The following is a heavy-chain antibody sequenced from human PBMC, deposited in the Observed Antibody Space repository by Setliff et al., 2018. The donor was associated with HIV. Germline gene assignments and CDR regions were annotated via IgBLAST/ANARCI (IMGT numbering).Heavy chain of an antibody. J-gene: IGHJ4*02. CDR2: INPNSGGT. V-gene: IGHV1-2*02. CDR3: AREFPGGDGYNFGY. CDR1: GYTFTGYY. D-gene: IGHD3-16*01. Sequence: GASVKVSCKAPGYTFTGYYMHWVRQAPGQGLEWMGWINPNSGGTNYAQKFQGRVTMTRDTSISTAYMELSRLRSDDTAVFYCAREFPGGDGYNFGYWGQGTLVTVSS.